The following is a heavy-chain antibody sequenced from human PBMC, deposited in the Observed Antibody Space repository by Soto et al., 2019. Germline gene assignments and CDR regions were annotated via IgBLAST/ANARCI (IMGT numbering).Heavy chain of an antibody. V-gene: IGHV3-48*02. J-gene: IGHJ6*02. CDR3: ARDRVQYSCGVVINYYYYDMDV. CDR1: GFTFRSYR. D-gene: IGHD3-3*01. Sequence: GVSLRLSCAASGFTFRSYRMNWVRQAPGKGLERAPYISSSSSTIHYADSVKSRFTMCRDNAKNSLYLKMNSLRDEDTAVYYCARDRVQYSCGVVINYYYYDMDVWGQGTTVTVSS. CDR2: ISSSSSTI.